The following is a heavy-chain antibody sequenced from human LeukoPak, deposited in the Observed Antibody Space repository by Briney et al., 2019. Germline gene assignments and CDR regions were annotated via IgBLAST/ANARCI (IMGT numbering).Heavy chain of an antibody. Sequence: GGSLRLSCAASGFTVSSYYMSWIRQAPGKGLEWVSVIYSGGSTYYADSVKGRFTISRDNSKNTLYLQMNSLRAEDTAVYYCARDLEAAAGRPPFDYWGQGTLVTVSS. CDR1: GFTVSSYY. D-gene: IGHD6-13*01. V-gene: IGHV3-53*01. CDR3: ARDLEAAAGRPPFDY. CDR2: IYSGGST. J-gene: IGHJ4*02.